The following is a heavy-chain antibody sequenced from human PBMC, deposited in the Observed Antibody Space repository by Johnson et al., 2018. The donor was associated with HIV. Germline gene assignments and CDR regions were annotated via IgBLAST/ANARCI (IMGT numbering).Heavy chain of an antibody. J-gene: IGHJ3*02. D-gene: IGHD6-13*01. Sequence: VQLVESGGGLVQPGGSLRLSCAASGFTFSTYGTSWVRQAPGKGLEWVSGFSGSGGSTYYADSVRGRFTISRDNSKNMLFLQMNSLRAEDTAVYFCARLYASSWIEALDIWGQGTMVTVSS. CDR2: FSGSGGST. V-gene: IGHV3-23*04. CDR3: ARLYASSWIEALDI. CDR1: GFTFSTYG.